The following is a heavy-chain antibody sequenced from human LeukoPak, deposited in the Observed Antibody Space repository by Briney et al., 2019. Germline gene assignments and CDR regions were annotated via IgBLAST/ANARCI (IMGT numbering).Heavy chain of an antibody. D-gene: IGHD5-18*01. Sequence: GGSLRLSRAASGFTFSTYAMTWVRQAPGKGLEWVSSISGSGDPTYYADSVRGRFAISRDNSKNTLYLQMNNLRAEDTALYYCAKDRDQQLFATIFDYWGQGTLVTVSS. CDR1: GFTFSTYA. CDR3: AKDRDQQLFATIFDY. CDR2: ISGSGDPT. V-gene: IGHV3-23*01. J-gene: IGHJ4*02.